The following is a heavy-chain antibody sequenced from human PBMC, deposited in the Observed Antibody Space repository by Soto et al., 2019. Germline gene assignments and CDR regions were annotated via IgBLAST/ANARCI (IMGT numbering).Heavy chain of an antibody. D-gene: IGHD3-3*01. CDR3: VRFPENVDFLRGRSGDKAY. V-gene: IGHV1-8*01. CDR2: MNPNSGNT. J-gene: IGHJ4*02. CDR1: GYTFTNYD. Sequence: GASVKVSCKASGYTFTNYDINWVRHATGQGLEWMGWMNPNSGNTGYAQKFQGRVTMTRDTSINTAYMELSSLRSEDTAVYYCVRFPENVDFLRGRSGDKAYWGQGTLVTVSS.